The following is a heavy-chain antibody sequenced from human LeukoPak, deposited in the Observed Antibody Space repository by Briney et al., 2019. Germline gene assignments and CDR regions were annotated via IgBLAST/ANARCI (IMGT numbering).Heavy chain of an antibody. J-gene: IGHJ4*02. CDR1: GTYW. D-gene: IGHD2/OR15-2a*01. CDR3: VTFYETY. CDR2: INSDGSWT. V-gene: IGHV3-74*01. Sequence: GGSLRLSCAVSGTYWMHWVRQAPGKGLVWVSHINSDGSWTGYADSVKGRFTISKDNAKNTVSLQMNNLRAEDTAVYYCVTFYETYWGRGTLVTVSS.